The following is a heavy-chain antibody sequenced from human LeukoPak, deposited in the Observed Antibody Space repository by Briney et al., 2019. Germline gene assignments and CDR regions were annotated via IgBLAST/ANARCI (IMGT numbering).Heavy chain of an antibody. V-gene: IGHV3-30*18. D-gene: IGHD5-18*01. CDR1: GFTFSSYG. CDR2: ISYDGSNK. CDR3: AKDFTAMGRGVYDY. J-gene: IGHJ4*02. Sequence: PGGSLRLSCAASGFTFSSYGMHWVRQAPGKGLEWVAVISYDGSNKYYADSVKGRFTISRDNSKNTLYLQMNSLRAEDTAVYYCAKDFTAMGRGVYDYWGQGTLVTVSS.